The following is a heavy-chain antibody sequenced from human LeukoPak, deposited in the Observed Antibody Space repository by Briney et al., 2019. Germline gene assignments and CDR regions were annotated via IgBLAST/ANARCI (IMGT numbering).Heavy chain of an antibody. V-gene: IGHV3-30-3*01. J-gene: IGHJ4*02. CDR1: GFTFSSYA. CDR2: ISYDGSNK. Sequence: PGQSLRLSCAASGFTFSSYAMHWVRQAPGKGLEWVAVISYDGSNKYYADSVKGRFTISRDNSKNTLYLQMNSLRAEDTAVYYCARDHRKWETAPYFDYWGQGTLVTVSS. D-gene: IGHD1-26*01. CDR3: ARDHRKWETAPYFDY.